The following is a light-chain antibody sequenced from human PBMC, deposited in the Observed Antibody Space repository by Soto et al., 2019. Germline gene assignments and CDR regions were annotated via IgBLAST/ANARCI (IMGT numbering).Light chain of an antibody. V-gene: IGKV3-15*01. Sequence: EIVMTQSPATLSVSPGERATLSCRASQSVSSNLAWYQQKPGQAPRLLIYGASTRATGIPARFSGSGSGTEFTLTISSLQSEDFAVDYCQQYNNWLRTFGQGTKVEIK. CDR2: GAS. CDR3: QQYNNWLRT. CDR1: QSVSSN. J-gene: IGKJ1*01.